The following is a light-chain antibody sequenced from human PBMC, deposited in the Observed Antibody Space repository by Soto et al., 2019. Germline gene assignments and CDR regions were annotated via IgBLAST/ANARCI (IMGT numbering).Light chain of an antibody. CDR2: AAS. CDR1: QGISSY. V-gene: IGKV1-8*01. J-gene: IGKJ2*01. Sequence: AIRMTQSPSSLSASTGDRVTITCRASQGISSYLAWYQQKPGKAPKLLIYAASTLQSGVPSRFSGSGSGTDFTLTIGCLQSEDFATYYCQQYYNYPYTSGQGTKLEIK. CDR3: QQYYNYPYT.